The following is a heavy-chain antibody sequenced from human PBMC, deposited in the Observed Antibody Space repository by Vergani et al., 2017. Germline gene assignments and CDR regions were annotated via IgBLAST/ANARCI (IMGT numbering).Heavy chain of an antibody. D-gene: IGHD3-16*02. Sequence: QVQLVQSGAEVKKPGASVKVSCKASGYTFTRYGISWVRQAPGQGLEWMGWISAYNGNTNYAQKLQGRVTMTTDKSTSTAYMELRRLRYDDTAVYSGARDAFVGVIEMCDPGGQGSLVTVPS. CDR2: ISAYNGNT. V-gene: IGHV1-18*04. J-gene: IGHJ5*02. CDR3: ARDAFVGVIEMCDP. CDR1: GYTFTRYG.